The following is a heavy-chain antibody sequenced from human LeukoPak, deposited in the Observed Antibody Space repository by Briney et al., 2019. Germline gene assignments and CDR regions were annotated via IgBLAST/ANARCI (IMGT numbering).Heavy chain of an antibody. CDR1: GYTFTGYY. Sequence: ASVKVSCKASGYTFTGYYMHWVRQAPGQGLEWMGIINPSGGSTSDAQKFQGRVTMTRDTSTSTVYMELSGLRSEDTAVYYCARDLTYYYDSSGYPELGSFDYWGQGTLVTVSS. CDR3: ARDLTYYYDSSGYPELGSFDY. CDR2: INPSGGST. V-gene: IGHV1-46*01. J-gene: IGHJ4*02. D-gene: IGHD3-22*01.